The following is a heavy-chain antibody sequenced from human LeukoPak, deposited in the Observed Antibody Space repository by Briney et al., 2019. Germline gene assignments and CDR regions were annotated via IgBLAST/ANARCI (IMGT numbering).Heavy chain of an antibody. D-gene: IGHD6-6*01. V-gene: IGHV3-30*03. CDR2: ISYDGSNK. J-gene: IGHJ4*02. CDR3: VGTIASRGSEY. Sequence: GGSLRLSCAASGFTFSSYGMHWVRQAPGKGLEWVAVISYDGSNKYYADSVKGRFTISRDNSKNTLYLQMNNLRVDDTAMYYCVGTIASRGSEYWGQGALVTVSS. CDR1: GFTFSSYG.